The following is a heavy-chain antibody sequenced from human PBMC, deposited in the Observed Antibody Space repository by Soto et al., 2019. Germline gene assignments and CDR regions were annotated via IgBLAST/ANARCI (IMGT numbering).Heavy chain of an antibody. J-gene: IGHJ5*02. CDR1: ASTFTGYT. CDR2: ISTFNGNT. V-gene: IGHV1-18*04. Sequence: QVHLVQSGTEVKEPGASVKVSCKASASTFTGYTINWVRQAPGQGLEWMGWISTFNGNTKYAGNFAGRLTMTTNTATTTAYLELTSLTFDDTAVYFCARGTVTSGRWFGPWGQGTLVSVSS. D-gene: IGHD4-17*01. CDR3: ARGTVTSGRWFGP.